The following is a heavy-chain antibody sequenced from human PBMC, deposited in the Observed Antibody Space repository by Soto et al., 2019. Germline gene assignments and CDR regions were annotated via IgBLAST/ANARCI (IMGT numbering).Heavy chain of an antibody. J-gene: IGHJ4*02. D-gene: IGHD2-15*01. CDR3: AKGGGYCSGGSCYFDY. V-gene: IGHV3-30*18. Sequence: PGGSLRLSCAASGFTFSSYGMHWVRQAPGKGLEWVAVISYDGSNKYYADSVKGRFTISRDNSKNTLYLQMNSLRAEDTAVYYCAKGGGYCSGGSCYFDYWGQGPLVTVSS. CDR1: GFTFSSYG. CDR2: ISYDGSNK.